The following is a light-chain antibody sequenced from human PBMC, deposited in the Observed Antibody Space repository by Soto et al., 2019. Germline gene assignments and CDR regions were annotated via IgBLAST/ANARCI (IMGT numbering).Light chain of an antibody. CDR2: RNN. CDR3: AAWDDSLDGGV. Sequence: QSVLTQPPSASGTPGQRVTISCSGSSANIGSNSVNWYRQLPVTAPKLLIYRNNQRPSGVPDRFSGYKSGTSASLAISGLPAEDEADYYCAAWDDSLDGGVFGGGTQLTVL. CDR1: SANIGSNS. V-gene: IGLV1-44*01. J-gene: IGLJ3*02.